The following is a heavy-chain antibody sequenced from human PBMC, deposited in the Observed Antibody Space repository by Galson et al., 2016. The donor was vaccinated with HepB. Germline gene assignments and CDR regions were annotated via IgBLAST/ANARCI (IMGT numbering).Heavy chain of an antibody. CDR1: GFTSSDYS. Sequence: SLRLSCAASGFTSSDYSLTWVRQAPGKGVEWVASISSGNNFFYFTDSVKGRFTISRDSAKSPMSLHLSSLSAEDTAVYYCARPAQELILGYYGMDVWGRGTTVTVSS. V-gene: IGHV3-21*01. CDR3: ARPAQELILGYYGMDV. CDR2: ISSGNNFF. J-gene: IGHJ6*02. D-gene: IGHD3/OR15-3a*01.